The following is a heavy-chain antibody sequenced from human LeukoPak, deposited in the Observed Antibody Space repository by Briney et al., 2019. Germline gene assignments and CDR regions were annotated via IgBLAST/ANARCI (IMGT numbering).Heavy chain of an antibody. D-gene: IGHD6-13*01. J-gene: IGHJ4*02. CDR1: GGSISSYY. CDR3: ARVSAAAGRGFDY. CDR2: IYYSGST. V-gene: IGHV4-59*01. Sequence: SATLSLTCTVSGGSISSYYWSWIRQPPGKGLEWIGYIYYSGSTNYNPSLKGRVTISVDTSKNQFSLKLSSVTAADTAVYYCARVSAAAGRGFDYWGQGTLVTVSS.